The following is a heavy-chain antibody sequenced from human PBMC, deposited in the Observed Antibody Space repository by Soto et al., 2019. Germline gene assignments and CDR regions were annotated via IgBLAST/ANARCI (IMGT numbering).Heavy chain of an antibody. CDR2: ISSSSSYI. J-gene: IGHJ6*03. CDR3: VIEQPATADMSTQARDA. D-gene: IGHD6-25*01. Sequence: GKGLEWVSSISSSSSYIYYADSVKGRFTISRDNAKTSLYLQMNSLRAEDTAVYYFVIEQPATADMSTQARDAWGKGPPVT. V-gene: IGHV3-21*01.